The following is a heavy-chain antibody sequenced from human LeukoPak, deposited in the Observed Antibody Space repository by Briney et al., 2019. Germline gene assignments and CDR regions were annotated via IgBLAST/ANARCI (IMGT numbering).Heavy chain of an antibody. J-gene: IGHJ4*02. CDR1: GFTLSTYG. D-gene: IGHD4-17*01. V-gene: IGHV3-33*01. CDR2: IWYDGINK. Sequence: GTSLRLSCAASGFTLSTYGMHWVRQAPGKGLEWVAIIWYDGINKYYADSVKGRFTISRDTSKSTLYLQMNSLRVEDTAVYYCARDGIYGDYGHWGQGTLVTVSS. CDR3: ARDGIYGDYGH.